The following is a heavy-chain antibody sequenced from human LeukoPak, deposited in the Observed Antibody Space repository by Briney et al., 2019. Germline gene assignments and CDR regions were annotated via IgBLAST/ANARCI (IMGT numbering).Heavy chain of an antibody. CDR2: INHSGST. V-gene: IGHV4-34*01. Sequence: SGTLSLTCAVSGGSFSGYYWSWIRQPPGKGLEWIAEINHSGSTKYNAALKSRVTISVDTAKNQFSLKLSSVTAADTAVYYCARAIVRKYQLLAAGYSSSWPAGVGYWGQGTLVTVSS. D-gene: IGHD6-13*01. CDR3: ARAIVRKYQLLAAGYSSSWPAGVGY. J-gene: IGHJ4*02. CDR1: GGSFSGYY.